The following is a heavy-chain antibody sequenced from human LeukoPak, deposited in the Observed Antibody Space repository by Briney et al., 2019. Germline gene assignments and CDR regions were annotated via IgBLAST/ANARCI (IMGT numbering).Heavy chain of an antibody. V-gene: IGHV4-34*01. CDR3: ARGRTRLSWLDP. D-gene: IGHD6-6*01. Sequence: SETLSLTCAISGGSIRGYYWSWVRQSPGKGLEWIGDINQNAGTDYNPSLKSRVTMSIDSSKNQISLNVTAATAADTAIYYCARGRTRLSWLDPWGQGTLVTVSS. J-gene: IGHJ5*02. CDR2: INQNAGT. CDR1: GGSIRGYY.